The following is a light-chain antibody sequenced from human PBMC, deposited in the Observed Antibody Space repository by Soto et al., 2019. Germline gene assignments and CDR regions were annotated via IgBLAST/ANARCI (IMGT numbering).Light chain of an antibody. V-gene: IGLV2-23*01. CDR3: CSYAGSSTFYV. Sequence: QSVLTQPASVSGSPGQSITISCTGTSNDVGSYNLVSWYQQHPGKAPKLMIYEANKRPSGVSNRFSGSKSGNTASLTISGLQAEDEADYYCCSYAGSSTFYVFGNGTKVTVL. CDR1: SNDVGSYNL. CDR2: EAN. J-gene: IGLJ1*01.